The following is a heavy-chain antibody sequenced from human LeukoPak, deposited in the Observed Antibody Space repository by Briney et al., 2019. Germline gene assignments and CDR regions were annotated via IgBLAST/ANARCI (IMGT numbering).Heavy chain of an antibody. CDR1: GFTFSSYA. D-gene: IGHD1-26*01. V-gene: IGHV3-23*01. J-gene: IGHJ4*02. CDR2: ISGRGDST. Sequence: PGGSLRLSCAASGFTFSSYAMSWVRQAPGKGLEWVSGISGRGDSTYYADSVKGRFAISRDNSKNTLYLQMSGLRADDTAVYYCAKHRGHAYFDYWGQGTLVPSPQ. CDR3: AKHRGHAYFDY.